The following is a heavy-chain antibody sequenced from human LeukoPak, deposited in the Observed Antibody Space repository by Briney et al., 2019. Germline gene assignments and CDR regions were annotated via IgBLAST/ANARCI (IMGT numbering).Heavy chain of an antibody. J-gene: IGHJ3*02. Sequence: SETLSLTCAVSGGSISGGGYSWSWIRQPPGKGLEWIGYIYHSGSTYYNPSLKSRVTISVDRSKNQFSLKLSSVTAADTAVYYCARAMLPYDILTGYYLYDAFDIWGQGTMVTVSS. CDR3: ARAMLPYDILTGYYLYDAFDI. D-gene: IGHD3-9*01. V-gene: IGHV4-30-2*01. CDR2: IYHSGST. CDR1: GGSISGGGYS.